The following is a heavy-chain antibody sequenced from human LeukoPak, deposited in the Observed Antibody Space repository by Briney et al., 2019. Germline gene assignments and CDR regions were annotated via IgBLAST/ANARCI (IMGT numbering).Heavy chain of an antibody. CDR2: ISYDGSNK. V-gene: IGHV3-30*18. Sequence: GRSLRLSCTASGFTFSSYGMHWVRQAPGKGLEWVAVISYDGSNKYYADSVKGRFTISRDNSKNTLYLQMNSLRAEDTAVYYCAQVHGDYGGVGYWGQGTLVTVSS. J-gene: IGHJ4*02. CDR1: GFTFSSYG. D-gene: IGHD4-23*01. CDR3: AQVHGDYGGVGY.